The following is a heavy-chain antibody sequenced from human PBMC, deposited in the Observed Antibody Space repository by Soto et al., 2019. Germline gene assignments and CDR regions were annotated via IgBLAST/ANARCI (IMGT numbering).Heavy chain of an antibody. V-gene: IGHV4-39*01. CDR2: IYYSGST. CDR3: AGEYRAQAFDI. Sequence: QLQLQESGPGLVKPSETLSLTCTVSGGSISSSSYYWGWIRQPPGKGLEWIGSIYYSGSTYYNPSLKRRVTISVDTSKNQFSLKLSSVTAADTAVYYCAGEYRAQAFDIWGQGTMVTVSS. D-gene: IGHD3-10*01. J-gene: IGHJ3*02. CDR1: GGSISSSSYY.